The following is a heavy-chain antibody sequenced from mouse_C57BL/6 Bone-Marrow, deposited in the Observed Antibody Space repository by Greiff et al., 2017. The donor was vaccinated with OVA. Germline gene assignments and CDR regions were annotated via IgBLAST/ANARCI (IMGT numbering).Heavy chain of an antibody. Sequence: EVQRVESGGGLVKPGGSLKLSCAASGFTFSDYGMHWVRQAPEKGLEWVAYISSGSSTIYYADTVKGRFTISRDNAKNTLFLQMTSLRSEDTAMYYCARDPSTIYYDFLDYWGQGTTLTVSS. CDR1: GFTFSDYG. V-gene: IGHV5-17*01. D-gene: IGHD2-4*01. CDR3: ARDPSTIYYDFLDY. J-gene: IGHJ2*01. CDR2: ISSGSSTI.